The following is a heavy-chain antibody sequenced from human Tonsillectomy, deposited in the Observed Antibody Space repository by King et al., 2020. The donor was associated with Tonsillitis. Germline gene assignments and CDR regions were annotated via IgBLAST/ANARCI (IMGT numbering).Heavy chain of an antibody. Sequence: VQLVQSGAEVKKPGSSVKVSCKASGGTFSTYSINWVRQAPGQGLEWMGGIIPIYGTTYFAQEFQGRVTITADESTSTAYLEGGSLRSEDTAGYYCASDRRDGYHSDWYFDLWGRGTLVTVPS. CDR3: ASDRRDGYHSDWYFDL. J-gene: IGHJ2*01. D-gene: IGHD5-24*01. CDR2: IIPIYGTT. CDR1: GGTFSTYS. V-gene: IGHV1-69*01.